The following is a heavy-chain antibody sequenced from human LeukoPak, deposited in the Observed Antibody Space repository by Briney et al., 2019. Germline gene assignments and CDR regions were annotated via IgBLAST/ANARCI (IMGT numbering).Heavy chain of an antibody. CDR3: ARAAVARSAFDI. CDR2: ISAYNGNT. D-gene: IGHD6-19*01. J-gene: IGHJ3*02. CDR1: GYTFTSYG. V-gene: IGHV1-18*01. Sequence: ASVKVSCKASGYTFTSYGISWVRQAPGQGLEWMGWISAYNGNTNYVQQLQGRVTMTTDTSTSTAYMELRSLRSDDPGVYYCARAAVARSAFDIWGQGTMVTVSS.